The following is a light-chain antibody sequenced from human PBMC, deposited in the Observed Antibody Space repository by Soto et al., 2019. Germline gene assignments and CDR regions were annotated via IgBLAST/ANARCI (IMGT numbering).Light chain of an antibody. V-gene: IGLV2-8*01. CDR3: SSYPGSNNHVL. J-gene: IGLJ2*01. CDR2: EVS. Sequence: QSVLTQPPSASGSPGQSVTISCTGTSSDVGGYNYVSWYQQHRGKAPKLMIYEVSKRPSGVPDRFSGSKSGNTASLTVSGLQAEDEADYYCSSYPGSNNHVLYGGGTKLTVL. CDR1: SSDVGGYNY.